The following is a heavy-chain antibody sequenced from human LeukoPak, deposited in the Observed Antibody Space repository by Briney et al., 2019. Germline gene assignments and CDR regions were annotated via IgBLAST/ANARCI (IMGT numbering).Heavy chain of an antibody. CDR1: GFTFSSYG. CDR2: ISGSGGST. V-gene: IGHV3-23*01. J-gene: IGHJ4*02. D-gene: IGHD3-10*01. CDR3: AKDLRITMVRGVPFDY. Sequence: GSLRLSCAASGFTFSSYGMSWVRQAPGKGLEWVSAISGSGGSTYYADSVKGRFTISRDNSKNTLYLQMNSLRAEDTAVYYCAKDLRITMVRGVPFDYWGQGTLVTVSS.